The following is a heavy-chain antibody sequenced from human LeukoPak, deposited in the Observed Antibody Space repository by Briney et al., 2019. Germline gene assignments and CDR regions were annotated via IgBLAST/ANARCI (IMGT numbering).Heavy chain of an antibody. J-gene: IGHJ4*02. V-gene: IGHV3-48*04. CDR2: ISSSTNTI. CDR3: ARELNGYGYYFFDY. CDR1: GFTFSSYS. Sequence: GGSLRPSCAASGFTFSSYSMNWVRQAPGKGLEWLSYISSSTNTIYYADSVKGRFTISRDNAKNSLYLQMNGLGAEDTAVYYCARELNGYGYYFFDYWGPGTLVTVSS. D-gene: IGHD3-16*01.